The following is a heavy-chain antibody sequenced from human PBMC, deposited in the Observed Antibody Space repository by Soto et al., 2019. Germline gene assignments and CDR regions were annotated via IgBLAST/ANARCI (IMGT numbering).Heavy chain of an antibody. CDR3: AKDTSYSNLYYYGMDV. CDR2: ISYDGSNK. Sequence: GGSLRLSCAASGFTFSSYGMHWVRQAPGKGLEWVAVISYDGSNKYYADSVKGRFTISRDNSKNTLYLQMNSPRAEDTAVYYCAKDTSYSNLYYYGMDVWGQGTTVTVPS. J-gene: IGHJ6*02. D-gene: IGHD4-4*01. CDR1: GFTFSSYG. V-gene: IGHV3-30*18.